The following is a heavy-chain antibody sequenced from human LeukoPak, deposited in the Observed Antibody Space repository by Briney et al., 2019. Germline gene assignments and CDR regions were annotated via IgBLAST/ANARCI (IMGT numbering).Heavy chain of an antibody. CDR2: INTDGRST. V-gene: IGHV3-74*01. CDR3: ARPSAAGPYFDY. J-gene: IGHJ4*02. CDR1: GFTFSSYW. D-gene: IGHD6-13*01. Sequence: GGSLRLSCAASGFTFSSYWMHWVRQAPGKGLVWVSHINTDGRSTVHADSVKGRFTISRDNAKNTLYLQMNSLRAEDTAVYYCARPSAAGPYFDYWGQGTPVTVSS.